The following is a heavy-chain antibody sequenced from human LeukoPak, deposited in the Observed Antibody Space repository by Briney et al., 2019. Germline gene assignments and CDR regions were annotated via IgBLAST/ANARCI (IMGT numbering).Heavy chain of an antibody. J-gene: IGHJ4*02. CDR3: ARDFVDTVMVVDY. CDR2: INAYNGNT. V-gene: IGHV1-18*01. Sequence: ASVKVSCKASGYTFTSYGISWVRQAPGQGLEWMGWINAYNGNTNYAQKFQDRVTMTTDTPTSTAYMELRSLRSDDTAVYYCARDFVDTVMVVDYWGQGTLVTVSS. CDR1: GYTFTSYG. D-gene: IGHD5-18*01.